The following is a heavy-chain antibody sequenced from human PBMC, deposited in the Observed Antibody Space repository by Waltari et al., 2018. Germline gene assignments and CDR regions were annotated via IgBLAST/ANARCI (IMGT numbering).Heavy chain of an antibody. CDR1: GGSFSGYY. CDR3: ARWTTTRNFDY. CDR2: INHSGST. D-gene: IGHD4-4*01. Sequence: QVQLQQWGAGLLKPLETLSLTCAVYGGSFSGYYWSWIRQPPGKGLEWIGEINHSGSTNYNPSLKSRVTISVDTSKNQFSLKLSSVTAADTAVYYCARWTTTRNFDYWGQGTLVTVSS. J-gene: IGHJ4*02. V-gene: IGHV4-34*01.